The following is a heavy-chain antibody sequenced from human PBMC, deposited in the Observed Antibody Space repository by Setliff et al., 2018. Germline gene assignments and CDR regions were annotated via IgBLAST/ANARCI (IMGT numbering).Heavy chain of an antibody. CDR1: SYSISTGYY. CDR3: VRADSGYDGEYYFDY. V-gene: IGHV4-38-2*01. CDR2: IHHSGIT. Sequence: SETLSLTCDVFSYSISTGYYWGWIRQPPGKGLEWIGYIHHSGITYYNPSLRSRVTLSVDTSKNQLSLRLTSVTAADTAVYYCVRADSGYDGEYYFDYWGQGTLVTVSS. J-gene: IGHJ4*02. D-gene: IGHD5-12*01.